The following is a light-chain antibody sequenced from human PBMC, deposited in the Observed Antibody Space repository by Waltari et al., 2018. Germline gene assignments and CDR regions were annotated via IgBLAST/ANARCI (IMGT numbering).Light chain of an antibody. J-gene: IGLJ3*02. CDR1: SSDVGGYEY. Sequence: QSALTQPASVSGSPGQSITISCTGTSSDVGGYEYVSWYHQYPGKAPKLMIYEVRNRPSGVSNRVSGSKSGNAASLTISGLQAEDEADYYCSSVTRSSTWVFGGGTKLTVL. CDR3: SSVTRSSTWV. V-gene: IGLV2-14*01. CDR2: EVR.